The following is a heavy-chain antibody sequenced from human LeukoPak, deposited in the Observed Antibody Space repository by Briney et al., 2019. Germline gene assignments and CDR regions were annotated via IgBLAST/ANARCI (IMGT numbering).Heavy chain of an antibody. Sequence: GGSLRLSCAASGFTFSSYGMHWVRQAPGKGLEWVAVIWYDGSNKYYADSVKGRFTISRDNAKNSLYLQMNSLRAEDTAVYYCARGYQFMDVWGQGTTVTVSS. CDR2: IWYDGSNK. V-gene: IGHV3-33*01. CDR1: GFTFSSYG. CDR3: ARGYQFMDV. J-gene: IGHJ6*02. D-gene: IGHD1-14*01.